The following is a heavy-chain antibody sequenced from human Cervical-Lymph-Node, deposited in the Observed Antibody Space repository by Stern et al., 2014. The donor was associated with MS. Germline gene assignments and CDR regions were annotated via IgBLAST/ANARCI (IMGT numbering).Heavy chain of an antibody. J-gene: IGHJ4*02. CDR2: ISSNGTYI. CDR1: GFSFSDYS. CDR3: ARRGGIHYFDS. Sequence: EVQLEESGGDLVKPGGSLRLSCGASGFSFSDYSMNCVRQDPGQGLEWVSSISSNGTYIFYADSVKGRFTISRDNAKDSLFLQIHSLRVEDTAVYYCARRGGIHYFDSWGQGTLVSVSS. D-gene: IGHD3-16*01. V-gene: IGHV3-21*01.